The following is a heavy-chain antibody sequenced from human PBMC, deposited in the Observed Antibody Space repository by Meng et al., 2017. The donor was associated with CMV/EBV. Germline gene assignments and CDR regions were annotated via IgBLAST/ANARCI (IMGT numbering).Heavy chain of an antibody. Sequence: SQTPSLTCAISGDSVSSNSAAWNWIRQSPSRGLEWLGRTYYRSKWYNDYAVSVKSRITINPDTSKNQFSLQLNSVTPEDTAVYYCARDFRAVPVLRFLEWSSYGMDVWGQGTTVTVSS. D-gene: IGHD3-3*01. CDR3: ARDFRAVPVLRFLEWSSYGMDV. CDR1: GDSVSSNSAA. V-gene: IGHV6-1*01. CDR2: TYYRSKWYN. J-gene: IGHJ6*02.